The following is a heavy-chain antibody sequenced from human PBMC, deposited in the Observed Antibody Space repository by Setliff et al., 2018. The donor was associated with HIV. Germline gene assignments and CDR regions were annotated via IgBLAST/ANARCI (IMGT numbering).Heavy chain of an antibody. J-gene: IGHJ1*01. CDR2: IHTSGST. CDR3: ARVPTSSWYVTTQRTKEYFQQ. Sequence: SETLSLTCSVSGGSVNSYHWSWIRQPAGKGLEWIGHIHTSGSTNYDLSLMSRVTISVDTSRNQFSLRLSSVTAADTAIYYCARVPTSSWYVTTQRTKEYFQQWGQGTLVTVSS. V-gene: IGHV4-4*07. CDR1: GGSVNSYH. D-gene: IGHD6-13*01.